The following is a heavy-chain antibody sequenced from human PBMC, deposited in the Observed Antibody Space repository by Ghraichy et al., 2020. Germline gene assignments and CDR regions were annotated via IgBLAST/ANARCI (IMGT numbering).Heavy chain of an antibody. CDR1: GGSFSGYY. Sequence: SETLSLTCAVYGGSFSGYYWSWIRQPPGKGLEWIGEINHSGSTNYNPSLKSRVTISVDTSKNQFSLKLSSVTAADTAVYYCARAGPIDQYSSGWYLRKKKTFDYWGQGTLVTVSS. CDR2: INHSGST. V-gene: IGHV4-34*01. CDR3: ARAGPIDQYSSGWYLRKKKTFDY. D-gene: IGHD6-19*01. J-gene: IGHJ4*02.